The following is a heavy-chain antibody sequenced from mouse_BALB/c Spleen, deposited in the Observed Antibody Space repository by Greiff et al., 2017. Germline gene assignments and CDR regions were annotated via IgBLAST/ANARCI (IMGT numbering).Heavy chain of an antibody. Sequence: QVHVKQSGAELARPGASVKMSCKASGYTFTSYTMHWVKQRPGQGLEWIGYINPSSGYTNYNQKFKDKATLTADKSSSTAYMQLSSLTSEDSAVYYCARDGNHFDHWGQGTTLTVSS. CDR2: INPSSGYT. V-gene: IGHV1-4*01. CDR1: GYTFTSYT. CDR3: ARDGNHFDH. D-gene: IGHD2-1*01. J-gene: IGHJ2*01.